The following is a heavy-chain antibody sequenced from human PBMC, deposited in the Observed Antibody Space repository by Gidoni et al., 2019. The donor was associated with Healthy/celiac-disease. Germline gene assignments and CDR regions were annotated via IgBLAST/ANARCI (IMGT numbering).Heavy chain of an antibody. CDR3: AREYCSSTSCSRLDGMDV. V-gene: IGHV4-59*01. D-gene: IGHD2-2*01. CDR2: IYYSGST. CDR1: GGSISSYY. J-gene: IGHJ6*02. Sequence: QVQLQESGPGLVKPSETLSLTCTVSGGSISSYYWSWIRQPPGKGLEWIGYIYYSGSTNYNPSLKSRVTISVDTSKNQFSLKLSSVTAADTAVYYCAREYCSSTSCSRLDGMDVWGQGTTVTVSS.